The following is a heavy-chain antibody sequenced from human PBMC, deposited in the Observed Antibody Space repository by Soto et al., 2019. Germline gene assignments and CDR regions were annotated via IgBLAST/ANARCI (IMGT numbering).Heavy chain of an antibody. CDR2: INAGNGNT. V-gene: IGHV1-3*01. CDR1: GYTFTSYA. D-gene: IGHD2-15*01. Sequence: GASVKVSCKASGYTFTSYAMHWVRQAPGQRLEWMGWINAGNGNTKYSQKFQGRVTITRDTSASTAYMELSSLRSEDTAVYYCASQGGSLYYYYGMDVWGQGTTVTVSS. CDR3: ASQGGSLYYYYGMDV. J-gene: IGHJ6*02.